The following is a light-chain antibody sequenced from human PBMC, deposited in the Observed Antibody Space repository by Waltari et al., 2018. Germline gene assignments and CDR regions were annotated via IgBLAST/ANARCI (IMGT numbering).Light chain of an antibody. J-gene: IGKJ1*01. CDR3: QQYDFFWT. CDR1: QSLGRL. CDR2: EAA. V-gene: IGKV1-5*03. Sequence: DIQMTQSPSTLSASIGDRVTITCRASQSLGRLLAWYQQKPGKAPKLLIYEAASLGSGVPSRFSGSGSGTEFTLTISSLQPDDFATYYCQQYDFFWTFGQGTKVEIK.